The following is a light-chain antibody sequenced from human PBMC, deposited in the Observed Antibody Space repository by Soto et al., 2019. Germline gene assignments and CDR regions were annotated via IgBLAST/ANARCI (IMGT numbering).Light chain of an antibody. CDR3: QQYSTSSSS. J-gene: IGKJ5*01. CDR1: ESISDW. CDR2: KAS. V-gene: IGKV1-5*03. Sequence: DIQMTQSPSTLSASVGDRVTFTCRASESISDWLVWYHQRPGKPPKLLIYKASRLESGVPSRFSGSASGTEFTLTITSLQPDDFGTYYCQQYSTSSSSFGPGTRLEIK.